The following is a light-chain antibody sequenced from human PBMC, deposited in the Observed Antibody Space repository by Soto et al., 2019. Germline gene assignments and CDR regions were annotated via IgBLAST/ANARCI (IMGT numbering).Light chain of an antibody. CDR3: QSYDSSLSGWV. CDR2: GNS. Sequence: QLVLTQPPSVSWAPGQRVTISCTGSSSNIGAGYDVHWYQQLPGTAPKLLIYGNSSRPSGVPDRFSGSKSGTSASLAITGLQAEDEADYYCQSYDSSLSGWVFGGGTKVTVL. J-gene: IGLJ3*02. CDR1: SSNIGAGYD. V-gene: IGLV1-40*01.